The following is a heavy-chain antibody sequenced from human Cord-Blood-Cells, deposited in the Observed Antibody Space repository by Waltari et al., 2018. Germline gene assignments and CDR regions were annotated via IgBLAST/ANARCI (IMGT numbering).Heavy chain of an antibody. CDR2: INDGNGNT. J-gene: IGHJ4*02. CDR3: ARAYNWNYFDY. CDR1: GYTFTSYA. Sequence: QVQLVQAGAEVKKPGASVKVSCKASGYTFTSYAMHWLRQAPGQRLEWMGWINDGNGNTKYSQKFQGRVNITRDTSASTAYMELSSLRSEDTAVYYCARAYNWNYFDYWGQGTLVTVSS. V-gene: IGHV1-3*01. D-gene: IGHD1-20*01.